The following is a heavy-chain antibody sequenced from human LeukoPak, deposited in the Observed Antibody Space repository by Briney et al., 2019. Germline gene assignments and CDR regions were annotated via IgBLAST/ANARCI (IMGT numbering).Heavy chain of an antibody. D-gene: IGHD2-2*01. CDR1: GYTFTSYG. J-gene: IGHJ6*03. CDR3: AREDIVVVPTAPPMDV. Sequence: SCKASGYTFTSYGMHWVRQAPGKGLEWVAFIRYDGSNKYYADSVKGRFTISRDNSKNTLYLQMNSLRAEDTAVYYCAREDIVVVPTAPPMDVWGKGTTVTVSS. CDR2: IRYDGSNK. V-gene: IGHV3-30*02.